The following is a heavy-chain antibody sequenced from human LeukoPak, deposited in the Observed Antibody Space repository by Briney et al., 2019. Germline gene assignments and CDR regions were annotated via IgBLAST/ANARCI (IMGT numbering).Heavy chain of an antibody. V-gene: IGHV3-15*01. CDR2: IKTKTDGGIT. Sequence: GGSLRLSCAASGFIFSSAWMSWVRQAPGKGLEWVGHIKTKTDGGITDYAAPVKGRFTISRDDSKNTVYLQMNSLRAEDTAVYYCARYCSGGSCWDYWGQGTLVTVSS. J-gene: IGHJ4*02. CDR1: GFIFSSAW. CDR3: ARYCSGGSCWDY. D-gene: IGHD2-15*01.